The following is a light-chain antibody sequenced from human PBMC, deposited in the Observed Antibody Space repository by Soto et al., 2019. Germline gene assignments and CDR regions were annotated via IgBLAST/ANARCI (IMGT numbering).Light chain of an antibody. V-gene: IGKV3-20*01. CDR3: QQYGSSPPTT. J-gene: IGKJ1*01. CDR1: QRVSSSY. Sequence: IVLTQSPGTLSLSTGGSGPISRRARQRVSSSYLAWYQKKPGQAPRLXXYGASSRATGIPDRFSGSGSRTDLTLTISTLDPECFSVYYCQQYGSSPPTTFGQGTK. CDR2: GAS.